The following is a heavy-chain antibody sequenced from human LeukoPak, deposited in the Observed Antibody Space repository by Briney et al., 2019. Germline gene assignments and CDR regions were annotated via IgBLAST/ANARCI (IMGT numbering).Heavy chain of an antibody. CDR3: ARGQR. J-gene: IGHJ4*02. V-gene: IGHV3-7*01. Sequence: GGSLRLSCAASGFTFSSNWMSWVRQAPGKGPEWVANIKQDGSEKYYVDSVKGRFTISRDNAKNSLYLQMNSLRAEDTAIYYCARGQRWGRGILITVSS. CDR1: GFTFSSNW. CDR2: IKQDGSEK. D-gene: IGHD2-15*01.